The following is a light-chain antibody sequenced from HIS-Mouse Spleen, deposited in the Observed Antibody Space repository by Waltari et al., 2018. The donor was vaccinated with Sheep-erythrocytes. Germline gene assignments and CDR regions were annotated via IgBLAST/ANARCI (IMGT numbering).Light chain of an antibody. CDR1: KLGDKY. J-gene: IGLJ2*01. CDR2: QDS. CDR3: QAWDSSTAV. V-gene: IGLV3-1*01. Sequence: SYELTQPPSVSVSPGQTASITCSGDKLGDKYACWYQQKPGQSPVLVIYQDSKRPSGIRARFSGSHSGNTATLTISGTQAMDEADYYCQAWDSSTAVFGGGTKLTVL.